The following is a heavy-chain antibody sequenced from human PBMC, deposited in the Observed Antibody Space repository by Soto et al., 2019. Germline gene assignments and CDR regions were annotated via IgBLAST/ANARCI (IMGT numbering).Heavy chain of an antibody. CDR1: GYTFTSYD. CDR3: ARESPPADY. J-gene: IGHJ4*02. V-gene: IGHV1-46*01. Sequence: ASGKVSCKASGYTFTSYDMHWVRQAPGQGLEWMGIINPSGGSTSYAQKFQGRVTMTRDTSTSTAYMELRSLRSDDTAVYYCARESPPADYWGQGTLVTVSS. CDR2: INPSGGST.